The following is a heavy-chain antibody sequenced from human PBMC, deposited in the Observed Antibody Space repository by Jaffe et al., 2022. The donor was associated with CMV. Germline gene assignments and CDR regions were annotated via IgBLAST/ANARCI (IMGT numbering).Heavy chain of an antibody. D-gene: IGHD3-16*02. V-gene: IGHV4-31*03. CDR3: AVWGSYRYMVTNS. CDR2: IYYTGTT. J-gene: IGHJ4*02. Sequence: QVQLQESGPGLVKPSQTLSLTCTVSDGSINNGAYYWSWIRQHPGQGLEWIGCIYYTGTTSYNPSLKSRLTISIDTSKNQFSLELNSVTAADTAVYYCAVWGSYRYMVTNSWGQGTLVTVSS. CDR1: DGSINNGAYY.